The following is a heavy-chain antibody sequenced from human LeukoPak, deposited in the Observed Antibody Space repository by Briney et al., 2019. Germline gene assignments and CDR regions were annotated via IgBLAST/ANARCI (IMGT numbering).Heavy chain of an antibody. CDR1: GDTFATYW. D-gene: IGHD2-15*01. J-gene: IGHJ4*02. V-gene: IGHV5-51*01. CDR3: ARHRLEVDFFDY. CDR2: IFPFDPDT. Sequence: PGESLKISCQGSGDTFATYWIAWVRPMPGKGLGLMGSIFPFDPDTRYSPSFQGQVTFSADKSINTAYLQWSSLKASDTAMYYCARHRLEVDFFDYWGQGTVVTVSS.